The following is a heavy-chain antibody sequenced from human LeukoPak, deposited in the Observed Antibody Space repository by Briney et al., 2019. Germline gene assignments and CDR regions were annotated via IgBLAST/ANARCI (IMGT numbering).Heavy chain of an antibody. D-gene: IGHD5-18*01. Sequence: GGSLRLSCAASGFTFSTYAMHWVRQAPGKGLEWVAVISYDGSSKYYADSVKGRFTISRDNSKNTLYLQMNSLRAEDTAVYYCAKSGRRGYSYGYRFKYYYDYWGQGTLVTVSS. CDR1: GFTFSTYA. CDR2: ISYDGSSK. J-gene: IGHJ4*02. V-gene: IGHV3-30*18. CDR3: AKSGRRGYSYGYRFKYYYDY.